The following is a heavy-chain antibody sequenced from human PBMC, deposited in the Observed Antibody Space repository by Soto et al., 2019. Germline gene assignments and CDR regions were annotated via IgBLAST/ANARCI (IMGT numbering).Heavy chain of an antibody. CDR3: ARVTRQVTIFVRDDAFDI. J-gene: IGHJ3*02. Sequence: ASVKVSCKASGYTFTSYDINWVRQATGQGLEWMGWMNPNSGNTGYAQKFQGRVTMTRNTSISTAYMELSSLRSEDTAVYYCARVTRQVTIFVRDDAFDIWGQGTMVTVSS. CDR1: GYTFTSYD. D-gene: IGHD3-3*01. CDR2: MNPNSGNT. V-gene: IGHV1-8*01.